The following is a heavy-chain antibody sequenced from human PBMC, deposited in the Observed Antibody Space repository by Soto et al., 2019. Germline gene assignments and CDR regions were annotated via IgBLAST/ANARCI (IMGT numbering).Heavy chain of an antibody. CDR2: IGYDGSNK. V-gene: IGHV3-33*01. J-gene: IGHJ5*02. Sequence: QVQLVESGGGVVQPGRSLRLSCAASGFTFSSYGMHWVRQAPGKGLEWVAVIGYDGSNKYYADSVKGRFTISRDNSKNTLYLQMNSLGADDTAVYYWARVKSGYYSGWFDPWGQGTLVTVSS. CDR1: GFTFSSYG. D-gene: IGHD3-22*01. CDR3: ARVKSGYYSGWFDP.